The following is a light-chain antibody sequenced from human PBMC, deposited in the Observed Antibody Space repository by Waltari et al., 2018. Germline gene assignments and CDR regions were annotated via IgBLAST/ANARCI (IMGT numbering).Light chain of an antibody. J-gene: IGLJ3*02. V-gene: IGLV4-69*01. CDR1: SGHSSNI. CDR2: VNSDGSH. Sequence: QLVLTQSPSASASLGASVKLTCTLSSGHSSNIIAWLQQRPERGPRYLMKVNSDGSHYKGDDIPDSFSGSSSGAERYLTISSLQSEDEADYYCETGGHGTWVFGGGTKLTVL. CDR3: ETGGHGTWV.